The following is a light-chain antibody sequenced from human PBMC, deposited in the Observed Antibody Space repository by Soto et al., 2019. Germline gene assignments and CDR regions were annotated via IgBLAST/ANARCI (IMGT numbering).Light chain of an antibody. CDR3: QQYGSSST. CDR1: QSVSSSY. CDR2: GAS. Sequence: EIVLTRSPGTLSLSPGERATLSCRASQSVSSSYLAWYQQKPGQAPRLLIYGASSRATGIPDRFSGSGSGKDFTLTISRLEPENFAVYYCQQYGSSSTFGQGTKVEIK. V-gene: IGKV3-20*01. J-gene: IGKJ1*01.